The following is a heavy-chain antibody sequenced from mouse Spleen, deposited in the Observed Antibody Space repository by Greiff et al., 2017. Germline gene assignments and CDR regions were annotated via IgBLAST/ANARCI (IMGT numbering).Heavy chain of an antibody. V-gene: IGHV2-5*01. CDR2: IWRGGST. J-gene: IGHJ1*03. Sequence: QVQLQQSGPGLVQPSQCLSITCTVSGFSLTSYGVHWVRQSPGKGLEWLGVIWRGGSTDYNAAFMSRLSITKDNSKSQVFLKMNSLQADETAIYYCAKNGGNYDFDVWGTGTTVTVSS. D-gene: IGHD2-1*01. CDR1: GFSLTSYG. CDR3: AKNGGNYDFDV.